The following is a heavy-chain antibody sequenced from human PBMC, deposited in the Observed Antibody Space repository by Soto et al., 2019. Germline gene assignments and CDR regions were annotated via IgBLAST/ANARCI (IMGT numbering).Heavy chain of an antibody. CDR2: ISSGSSTI. D-gene: IGHD6-19*01. CDR3: ASVYGIPVAGTLDF. J-gene: IGHJ4*02. CDR1: VFTFSSYS. Sequence: EVQLVESGGGLVQPGGSLRLSCAASVFTFSSYSMNWVRQAPGKGLEWVSYISSGSSTIYYGDSVKGRFTISRDNAKNSLYLQMNSLRAEETAVYYCASVYGIPVAGTLDFWGQGTLVAVSS. V-gene: IGHV3-48*01.